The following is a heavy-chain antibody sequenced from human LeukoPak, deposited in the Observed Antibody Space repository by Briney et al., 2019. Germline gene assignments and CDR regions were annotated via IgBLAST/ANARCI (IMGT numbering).Heavy chain of an antibody. J-gene: IGHJ3*02. D-gene: IGHD1-14*01. CDR2: IKQDGSEK. Sequence: GGSLRLSCAASGFTVSSNYMSWVRQAPGKGLEWVANIKQDGSEKYYVDSVKGRFTISRDNAKNSLYLQMNSLRAEDTAVYYCARAGTTKSSITIWGQGTMVTVSS. CDR1: GFTVSSNY. CDR3: ARAGTTKSSITI. V-gene: IGHV3-7*01.